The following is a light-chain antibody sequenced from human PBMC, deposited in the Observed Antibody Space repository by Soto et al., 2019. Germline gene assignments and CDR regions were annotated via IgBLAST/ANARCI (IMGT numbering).Light chain of an antibody. Sequence: QSVLTQPASVSGSPGQSITISCAGTMRDVGAYNLVSWYQQHPGRAPQLIIYEVRNRPSGLSFRFSGSKSGNTASLTISGLQAEDEADYYCSSYTTTSSYVFGGGTKVTVL. J-gene: IGLJ1*01. CDR3: SSYTTTSSYV. V-gene: IGLV2-14*01. CDR1: MRDVGAYNL. CDR2: EVR.